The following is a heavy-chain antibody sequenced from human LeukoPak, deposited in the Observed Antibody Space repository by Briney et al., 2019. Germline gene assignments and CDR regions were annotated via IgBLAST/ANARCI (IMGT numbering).Heavy chain of an antibody. CDR1: GGSISSSSYY. J-gene: IGHJ4*02. D-gene: IGHD1-14*01. CDR2: IYYSGST. CDR3: ARRRTYYRTSTGTASYYFDY. Sequence: SETLSLTCTVSGGSISSSSYYWGWIRQPPGKGLEWIGSIYYSGSTYYNPSPKSRVTISVDTSKNQFSLKLSSVTAADTAVYYCARRRTYYRTSTGTASYYFDYWGQGTLVTVSS. V-gene: IGHV4-39*01.